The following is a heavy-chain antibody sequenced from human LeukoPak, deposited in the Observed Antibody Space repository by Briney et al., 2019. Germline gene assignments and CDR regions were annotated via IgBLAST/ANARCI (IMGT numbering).Heavy chain of an antibody. J-gene: IGHJ4*02. D-gene: IGHD1-26*01. CDR3: AREGTWGVGATKVKYFDY. CDR1: GGSFSGYY. V-gene: IGHV4-34*01. Sequence: PSETLSLTCAVYGGSFSGYYWSWIRQPPGKGLEWIGEINHSGSTNYNPSLKSRVTISVDTSKNQFSLKLSSVTAADTAVYYCAREGTWGVGATKVKYFDYWGQGTLVTVSS. CDR2: INHSGST.